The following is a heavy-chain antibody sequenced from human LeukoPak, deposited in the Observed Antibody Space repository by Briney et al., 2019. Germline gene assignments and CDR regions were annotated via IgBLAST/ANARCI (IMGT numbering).Heavy chain of an antibody. J-gene: IGHJ4*02. CDR3: ARRCSSTSCYNEAGY. D-gene: IGHD2-2*02. CDR2: ISSSGSTI. CDR1: GFTFSDYY. Sequence: GGSLRLSCAASGFTFSDYYMSWIRQAPGKGLEWGSYISSSGSTIYYADSVKGRFTISRDNAKNSLYLQMNSLRAEDTAVYYCARRCSSTSCYNEAGYWGQGTLVTVSS. V-gene: IGHV3-11*01.